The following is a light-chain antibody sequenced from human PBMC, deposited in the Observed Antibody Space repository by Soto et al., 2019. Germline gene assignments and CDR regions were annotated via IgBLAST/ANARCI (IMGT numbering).Light chain of an antibody. CDR2: EVS. CDR1: SSDVGGYNY. V-gene: IGLV2-8*01. J-gene: IGLJ1*01. CDR3: SSYAVTNIFV. Sequence: QSALTQPPSASGSPGRSVTISCTGTSSDVGGYNYVSWYQQHPGKAPKVSIYEVSKRPSGVPDRFSGSKSRSTASLTVSGLQAEDEADYYCSSYAVTNIFVFRTGTKVTVL.